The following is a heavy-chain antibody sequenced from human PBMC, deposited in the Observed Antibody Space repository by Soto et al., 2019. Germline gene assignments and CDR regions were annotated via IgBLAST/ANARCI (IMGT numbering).Heavy chain of an antibody. V-gene: IGHV3-30-3*01. J-gene: IGHJ4*02. CDR1: GFTVSAYT. D-gene: IGHD1-26*01. Sequence: QVQLVESGGGVVQPGRSLRLSCAASGFTVSAYTMHWVRQAPGKGLEWVAVISSDGNNKYYTDSVKGRFTISRDTSTNTLYLQMNSLRAEDTAVYYCESWEQPLFDYWGQGTLVTVSS. CDR2: ISSDGNNK. CDR3: ESWEQPLFDY.